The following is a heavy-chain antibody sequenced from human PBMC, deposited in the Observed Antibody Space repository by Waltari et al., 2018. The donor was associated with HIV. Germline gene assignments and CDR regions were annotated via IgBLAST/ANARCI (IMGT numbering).Heavy chain of an antibody. CDR2: SSSSSSAR. J-gene: IGHJ4*02. Sequence: EVQLVESGGGLVQPGGSLRLSCEVPGFSFIKYSVHWVRQAPGKGLEWVSNSSSSSSARYYADSLKGRFTISRDNAKNSLYLQMYSLRPEDTAVYYCARDGDRRDFDYWGQGTLVTVSS. V-gene: IGHV3-48*01. CDR3: ARDGDRRDFDY. CDR1: GFSFIKYS. D-gene: IGHD2-21*02.